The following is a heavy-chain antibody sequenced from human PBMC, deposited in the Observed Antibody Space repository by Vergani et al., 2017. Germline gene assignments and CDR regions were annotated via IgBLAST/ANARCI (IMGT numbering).Heavy chain of an antibody. CDR1: GYTFTSYD. Sequence: QVQLVQSGAEVKKPGASVKVSCKASGYTFTSYDINWVRQATXQGLEWMGWMNPNSGNTGYAQKFQGRVTMTRNTSISTAYMELSSLRSEDTAVYYCARVGSGYDFWSGYAYYYYYMDVWGKGTTVTVSS. CDR3: ARVGSGYDFWSGYAYYYYYMDV. V-gene: IGHV1-8*01. J-gene: IGHJ6*03. D-gene: IGHD3-3*01. CDR2: MNPNSGNT.